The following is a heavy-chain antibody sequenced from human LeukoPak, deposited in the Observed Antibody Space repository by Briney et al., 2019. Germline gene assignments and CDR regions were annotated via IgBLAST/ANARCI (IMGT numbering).Heavy chain of an antibody. D-gene: IGHD6-19*01. Sequence: PSETLSLTCTVSGGSISSYYWSWIRQPPGKGLEWIGYIYYSGSTNYNPSLKSRVTISVDTSKNQFSLKLSSVTAADTAVYYCARVGSSGWYTHKDWFDPWGQGTLVTVSS. V-gene: IGHV4-59*12. CDR1: GGSISSYY. CDR3: ARVGSSGWYTHKDWFDP. CDR2: IYYSGST. J-gene: IGHJ5*02.